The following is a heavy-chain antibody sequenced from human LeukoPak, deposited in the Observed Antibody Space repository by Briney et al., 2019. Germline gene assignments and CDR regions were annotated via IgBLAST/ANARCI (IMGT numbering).Heavy chain of an antibody. Sequence: ASVKVSCKASGYTFTSYYMHWVRQAPGQGLEWMGIINPSGGSTSYAQKFQGRVTMTRDTSTSTVYMELSSLRSEDTAVYYCAREQHHGYSSSWSLDYWGQGTLVTVSS. V-gene: IGHV1-46*01. D-gene: IGHD6-13*01. CDR2: INPSGGST. CDR1: GYTFTSYY. J-gene: IGHJ4*02. CDR3: AREQHHGYSSSWSLDY.